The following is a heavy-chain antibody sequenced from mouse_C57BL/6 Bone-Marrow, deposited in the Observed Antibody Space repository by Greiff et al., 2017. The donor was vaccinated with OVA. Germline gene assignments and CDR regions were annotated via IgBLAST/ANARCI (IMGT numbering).Heavy chain of an antibody. CDR1: GFTFSDYY. V-gene: IGHV5-16*01. CDR2: INYDGSST. D-gene: IGHD1-1*01. J-gene: IGHJ2*01. Sequence: EVKVVESEGGLVQPGSSMKLSCTASGFTFSDYYMAWVRQVPEKGLEWVANINYDGSSTYYLDSLKSRFIISRDNAKNILYLQMSSLKSEDTATYYCAREGDYGSSHYFDYWGQGTTLTVSS. CDR3: AREGDYGSSHYFDY.